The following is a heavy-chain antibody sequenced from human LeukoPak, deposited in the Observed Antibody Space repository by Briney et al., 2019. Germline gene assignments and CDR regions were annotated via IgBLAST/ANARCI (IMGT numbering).Heavy chain of an antibody. J-gene: IGHJ6*02. CDR1: GYTFTSYY. Sequence: GASVKVSCKASGYTFTSYYMHWVRQAPGQGLGWMGIINPSGGSTSYAQKFQGRITMTRDTSTSTVYMELSSLRSEDTAVYYCARFPNTAMVMGLEYYYYGMDVWGQGTTVTVSS. V-gene: IGHV1-46*01. D-gene: IGHD5-18*01. CDR3: ARFPNTAMVMGLEYYYYGMDV. CDR2: INPSGGST.